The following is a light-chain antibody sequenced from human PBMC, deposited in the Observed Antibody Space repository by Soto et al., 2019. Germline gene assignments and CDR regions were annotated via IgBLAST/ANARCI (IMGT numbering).Light chain of an antibody. CDR1: QGISNY. J-gene: IGKJ4*01. Sequence: DIQMTQSPSSLSASVGDRVTITCRASQGISNYLAWYQQIPGKVPKLLISAASTLQSGVPSRFSGSGSGTDFTLIISSLQPEDVATYYCQKYTNVPAFGGGTKVEI. V-gene: IGKV1-27*01. CDR3: QKYTNVPA. CDR2: AAS.